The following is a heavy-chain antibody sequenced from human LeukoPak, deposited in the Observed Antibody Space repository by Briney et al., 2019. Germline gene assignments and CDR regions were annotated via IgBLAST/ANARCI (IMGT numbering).Heavy chain of an antibody. CDR2: IYPADSDT. V-gene: IGHV5-51*01. Sequence: GESLKISCKTSGYSFTSYWIGWVRQMPGKGLEWMGIIYPADSDTRYSPSFQGQVTISADKSISTAYLQWSSLKASDTAMYYCVRCEYDYGGKGRLDAFDIWGQGTMVTVSS. J-gene: IGHJ3*02. CDR3: VRCEYDYGGKGRLDAFDI. CDR1: GYSFTSYW. D-gene: IGHD4-23*01.